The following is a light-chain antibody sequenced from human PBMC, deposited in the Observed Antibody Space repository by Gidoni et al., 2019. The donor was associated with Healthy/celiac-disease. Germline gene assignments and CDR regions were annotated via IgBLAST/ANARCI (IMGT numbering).Light chain of an antibody. Sequence: ELVLTQSPATLSLSPGERATLSCRASQSVSSYLAWYQQKPGQAPRLLIYDASNRATGIPARFSGSGSGTDFTLTISSLEPEDFAVYYCQQRSNWLLTFXGXTKVXIK. V-gene: IGKV3-11*01. J-gene: IGKJ4*01. CDR2: DAS. CDR1: QSVSSY. CDR3: QQRSNWLLT.